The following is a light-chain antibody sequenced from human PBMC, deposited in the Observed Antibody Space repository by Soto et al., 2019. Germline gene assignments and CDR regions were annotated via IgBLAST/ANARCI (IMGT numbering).Light chain of an antibody. V-gene: IGKV1-5*03. CDR1: QSINSR. CDR3: QQYNTYWT. J-gene: IGKJ1*01. CDR2: KAS. Sequence: DIQMTQYPSTLSASVGDRVTITCRASQSINSRLAWYQQKPGKAPKVLIYKASSLHSGVPSRFSGSGSGAEFTLTFSSLQPDDFATYYCQQYNTYWTFGPGT.